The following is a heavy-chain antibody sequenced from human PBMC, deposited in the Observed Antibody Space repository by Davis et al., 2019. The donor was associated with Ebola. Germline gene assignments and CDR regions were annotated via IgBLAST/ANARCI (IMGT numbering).Heavy chain of an antibody. Sequence: ASVKVSCKASGYTFTGYYMHWVRQAPGQGLEWMGWINPNSGGTNYAQKFQGWVTMTRDTSISTADMELSRLRSDDTAVYYCASAILYCSGGSCYSSSEDYWGQGTLVTVSS. CDR2: INPNSGGT. D-gene: IGHD2-15*01. CDR1: GYTFTGYY. V-gene: IGHV1-2*04. CDR3: ASAILYCSGGSCYSSSEDY. J-gene: IGHJ4*02.